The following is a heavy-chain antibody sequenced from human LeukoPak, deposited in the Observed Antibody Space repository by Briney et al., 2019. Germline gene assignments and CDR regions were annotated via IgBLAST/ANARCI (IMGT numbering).Heavy chain of an antibody. V-gene: IGHV3-48*03. CDR1: GFNFRTFE. J-gene: IGHJ4*02. CDR3: ARDYDYADFYFDL. D-gene: IGHD4-17*01. CDR2: ISGSGQTI. Sequence: GGSLRLSCAASGFNFRTFEMNWVRQAPGTGLEWVSYISGSGQTIYYADSVKGRFTVSRDNAKNSLNLHMSSLRAEDTAVYYCARDYDYADFYFDLWGQGTLVTVSS.